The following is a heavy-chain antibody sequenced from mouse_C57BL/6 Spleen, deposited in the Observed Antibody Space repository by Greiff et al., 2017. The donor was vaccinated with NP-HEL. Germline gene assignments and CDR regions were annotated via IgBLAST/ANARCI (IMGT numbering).Heavy chain of an antibody. V-gene: IGHV1-4*01. Sequence: QVQLQQSGAELARPGASVKMSCKASGYTFTSYTMHWVKQRPGQGLEWIGYINPSSGYTKYNQKFKDKATLTADKSSSTAYMQLSSLTSEDSAVKYCARWMVTTKDYAMDYWGQGTSVTVSS. D-gene: IGHD2-2*01. CDR1: GYTFTSYT. CDR2: INPSSGYT. CDR3: ARWMVTTKDYAMDY. J-gene: IGHJ4*01.